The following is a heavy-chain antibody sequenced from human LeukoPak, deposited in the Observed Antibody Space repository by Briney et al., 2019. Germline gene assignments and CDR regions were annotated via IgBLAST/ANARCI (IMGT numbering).Heavy chain of an antibody. CDR1: GFTFSSYS. CDR3: ARSGIVGATIDY. D-gene: IGHD1-26*01. V-gene: IGHV3-21*01. J-gene: IGHJ4*02. Sequence: GGSLRLSCAASGFTFSSYSMNWVRHAPGKGLEWVSSISRSSSYIYYADSVTGRFTISRDNAKNSLYLQMNSLRAEDTAVYYCARSGIVGATIDYWGQGTLVTVSS. CDR2: ISRSSSYI.